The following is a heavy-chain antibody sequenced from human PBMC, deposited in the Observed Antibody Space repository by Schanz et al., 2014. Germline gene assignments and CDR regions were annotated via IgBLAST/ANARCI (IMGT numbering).Heavy chain of an antibody. CDR2: IKEDGSVK. D-gene: IGHD3-10*02. CDR3: AKNQYDDVDLSSFYFDF. J-gene: IGHJ4*02. CDR1: GFAFSSFA. V-gene: IGHV3-7*05. Sequence: EVQLMESGGGLVKPGGSLRLSCVASGFAFSSFAMTWVRQAPGKGLEWVANIKEDGSVKDYVDSVKGRFTISRDNSRDTVYLQMNSLRADDTAMYYCAKNQYDDVDLSSFYFDFWGQGTLVTVSS.